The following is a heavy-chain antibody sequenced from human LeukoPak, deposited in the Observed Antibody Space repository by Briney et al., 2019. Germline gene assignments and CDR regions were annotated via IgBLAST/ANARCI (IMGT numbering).Heavy chain of an antibody. CDR3: ARVYSSSSRICDY. CDR1: GFTFSSYA. CDR2: ITNNGGST. V-gene: IGHV3-64*02. J-gene: IGHJ4*02. D-gene: IGHD6-6*01. Sequence: GGSLRLSCAASGFTFSSYAMHWVRQAPGKGLEYVSAITNNGGSTYYADSVKGRFTISRDNSKNTLYLQMGSLRAEDMAVYYCARVYSSSSRICDYWGQGTLVTVSS.